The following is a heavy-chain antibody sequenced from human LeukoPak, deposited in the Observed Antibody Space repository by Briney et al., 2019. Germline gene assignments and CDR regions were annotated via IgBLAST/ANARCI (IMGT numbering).Heavy chain of an antibody. V-gene: IGHV3-33*01. CDR3: ARDLLLWFGELSGAFDI. D-gene: IGHD3-10*01. CDR1: GFTFSSYG. J-gene: IGHJ3*02. CDR2: ILNGGSNK. Sequence: TLRLSSAPSGFTFSSYGMHLVRQAPGNGREWWSVILNGGSNKYYADSVKGRFTISRDNSKNTLYLQINSLRAEDTAVYCCARDLLLWFGELSGAFDIWGQGTMVTVSS.